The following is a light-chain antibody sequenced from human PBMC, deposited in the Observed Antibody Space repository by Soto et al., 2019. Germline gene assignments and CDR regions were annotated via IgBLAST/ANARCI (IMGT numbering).Light chain of an antibody. CDR2: EVS. CDR3: TSHGAANNFYV. Sequence: QSALTQPPSASGSPGQSVTISCTGTSSDIGAYDYVSWYQQHPGKVPKLMIYEVSKRPSGVPDRFSASKSGNTASLAVSGLKPENEADYYCTSHGAANNFYVFEPGTKVPS. J-gene: IGLJ1*01. CDR1: SSDIGAYDY. V-gene: IGLV2-8*01.